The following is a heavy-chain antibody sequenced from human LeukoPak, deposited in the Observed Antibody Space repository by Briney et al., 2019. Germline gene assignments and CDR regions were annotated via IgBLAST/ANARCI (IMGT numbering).Heavy chain of an antibody. CDR3: ARHGILTDHSVRI. J-gene: IGHJ4*02. Sequence: PSETLSLTCTVSGGSITGKNDYWGWIRQTPGKGLEWIGTVFHTGITHYNPPLKSRISISVDTSKNQFSLNLNSVTAADTALYYCARHGILTDHSVRIWGQGILVTVSA. V-gene: IGHV4-39*01. D-gene: IGHD3-9*01. CDR2: VFHTGIT. CDR1: GGSITGKNDY.